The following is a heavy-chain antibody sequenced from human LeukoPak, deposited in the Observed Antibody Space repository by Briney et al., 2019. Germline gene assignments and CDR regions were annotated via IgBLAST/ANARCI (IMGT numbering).Heavy chain of an antibody. V-gene: IGHV3-23*01. CDR3: AKAPYYYDSSGYYCDY. CDR1: GFTFSGYA. D-gene: IGHD3-22*01. Sequence: PGRSLRLSCAASGFTFSGYAMSWVRQAPGKGLEWVSAISGSGGSTYYADSAKGRFTISRDNSKNTLYLQMNSLRAEDTAVYYCAKAPYYYDSSGYYCDYWGQGTLVTVSS. J-gene: IGHJ4*02. CDR2: ISGSGGST.